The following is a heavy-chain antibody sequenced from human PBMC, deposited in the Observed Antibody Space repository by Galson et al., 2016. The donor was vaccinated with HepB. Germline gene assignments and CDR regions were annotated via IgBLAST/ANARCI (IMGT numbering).Heavy chain of an antibody. V-gene: IGHV5-51*01. Sequence: QSGAEVKKPGESLKISCKASGYSFTSYYIGWVRQMPGKGLEWMGIISPGDSETRYSPSFQDQVTISADKSITTAYLQWSSLKASDTAMYYCATLGYCSGGSCYGGDRWGQGTQVTVSS. CDR2: ISPGDSET. J-gene: IGHJ4*02. CDR3: ATLGYCSGGSCYGGDR. CDR1: GYSFTSYY. D-gene: IGHD2-15*01.